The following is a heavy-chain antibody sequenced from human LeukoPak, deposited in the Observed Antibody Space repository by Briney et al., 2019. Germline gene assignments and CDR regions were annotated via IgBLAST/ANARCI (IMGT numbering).Heavy chain of an antibody. V-gene: IGHV4-59*01. CDR3: ARVSKMATITPLFDY. CDR1: GGSISSYY. J-gene: IGHJ4*02. Sequence: TETLSLTCTVSGGSISSYYWSWIRQSPGKGLEWIGYIYYSGSTNYNPSLKSRVTISVDTSKNQFSLKLSSVTAADTAVYYCARVSKMATITPLFDYWGQGTLVTVSS. CDR2: IYYSGST. D-gene: IGHD5-24*01.